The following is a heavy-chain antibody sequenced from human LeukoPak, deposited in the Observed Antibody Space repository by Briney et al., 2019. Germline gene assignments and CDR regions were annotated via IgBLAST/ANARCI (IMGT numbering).Heavy chain of an antibody. CDR2: IIPIFGTA. J-gene: IGHJ4*02. CDR1: GGTFSSYA. D-gene: IGHD3-9*01. CDR3: AREYDILTGYYMSYFDY. V-gene: IGHV1-69*06. Sequence: ASVKVSCKASGGTFSSYAISWVRQAPGQGLEWMGGIIPIFGTANYAQKFQGRVTITADKSTSTAYVELSSLRSEDTAVYYCAREYDILTGYYMSYFDYWGQATLVTVSS.